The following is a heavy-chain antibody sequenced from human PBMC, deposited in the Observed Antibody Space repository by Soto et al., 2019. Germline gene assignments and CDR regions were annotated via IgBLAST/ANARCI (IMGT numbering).Heavy chain of an antibody. Sequence: GGSLRLSCTASGFTFSSHAMTWVRQAPGKGLEWVSGLSDSGDSIYYADSVKGRFTIHRDNSMNTLYLQMNTLRVTSSWGLVSYFAYSGQGTLVPVSS. D-gene: IGHD6-13*01. V-gene: IGHV3-23*01. J-gene: IGHJ4*02. CDR2: LSDSGDSI. CDR3: YFAY. CDR1: GFTFSSHA.